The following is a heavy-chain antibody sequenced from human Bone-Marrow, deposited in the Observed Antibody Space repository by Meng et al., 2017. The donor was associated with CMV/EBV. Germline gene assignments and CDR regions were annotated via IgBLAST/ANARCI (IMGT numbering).Heavy chain of an antibody. CDR2: INSDGSST. CDR1: GFTFSSYW. CDR3: ASLRFGEPPLYYYYGMDV. V-gene: IGHV3-74*01. Sequence: ETLSLTCAASGFTFSSYWMHWVRQAPGKGLVWVSRINSDGSSTSYADSVKGRFTISRDNAKNTLYLQMNSLRAEDTAVYYCASLRFGEPPLYYYYGMDVWGQGTTVTVSS. D-gene: IGHD3-10*01. J-gene: IGHJ6*02.